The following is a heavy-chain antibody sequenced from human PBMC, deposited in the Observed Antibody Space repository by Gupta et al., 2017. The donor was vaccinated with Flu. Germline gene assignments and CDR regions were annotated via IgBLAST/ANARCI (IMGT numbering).Heavy chain of an antibody. D-gene: IGHD2-2*01. CDR1: GDSFGTSNW. J-gene: IGHJ4*02. CDR2: IYHTGRT. CDR3: VATSSSTSQNFDR. V-gene: IGHV4-4*02. Sequence: HVQLQESCPGLVKPSGTLSLTCAGSGDSFGTSNWWSWVRQPPGKGLEWIGEIYHTGRTNYNPSLRSRVSFSVDKSKNQFSLQLFAVTAADTAVYFCVATSSSTSQNFDRWGQGALVTVSS.